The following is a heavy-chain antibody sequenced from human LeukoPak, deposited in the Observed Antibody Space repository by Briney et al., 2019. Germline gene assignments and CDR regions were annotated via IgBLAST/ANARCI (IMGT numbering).Heavy chain of an antibody. CDR3: ARGNPYYDFWSGYLGAFDI. CDR1: GGSISTYY. V-gene: IGHV4-4*07. Sequence: SETLSLTCTVSGGSISTYYWSWIRQPAGKGLEWIGRIYTSGSTNYNPSLKSRVTISVDTSKNQFSLKLSSVTAADRAVYYCARGNPYYDFWSGYLGAFDIWGQGTMVTVSS. CDR2: IYTSGST. D-gene: IGHD3-3*01. J-gene: IGHJ3*02.